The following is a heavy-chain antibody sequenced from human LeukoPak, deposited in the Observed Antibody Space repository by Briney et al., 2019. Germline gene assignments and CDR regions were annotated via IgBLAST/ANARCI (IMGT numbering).Heavy chain of an antibody. CDR1: GLTFDNYG. V-gene: IGHV3-20*04. CDR3: ARDRSLNDAYGWFDP. D-gene: IGHD1-1*01. Sequence: PGGSLRLACAASGLTFDNYGMSWVRQAPGKGLEWVSSINWNGGNTGYGDSVKGRFTISRDNAKNSLYLQMNSLRAEDTALYYCARDRSLNDAYGWFDPWGQGTLVTVSS. J-gene: IGHJ5*02. CDR2: INWNGGNT.